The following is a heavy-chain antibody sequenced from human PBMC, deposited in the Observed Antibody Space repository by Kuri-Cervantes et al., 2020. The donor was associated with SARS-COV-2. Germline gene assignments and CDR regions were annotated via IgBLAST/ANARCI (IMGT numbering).Heavy chain of an antibody. CDR3: ARVSGGYDLYYYYGMDV. D-gene: IGHD5-12*01. CDR2: IYYSGST. J-gene: IGHJ6*02. Sequence: ESLKISCTVSGGSISSYYWSWIRQPPGKGLEWIGSIYYSGSTNYNPSLKSRVTISVDTYKNQFSLKLSSVTAADTAVYYCARVSGGYDLYYYYGMDVWGQGTTVTGSS. V-gene: IGHV4-59*01. CDR1: GGSISSYY.